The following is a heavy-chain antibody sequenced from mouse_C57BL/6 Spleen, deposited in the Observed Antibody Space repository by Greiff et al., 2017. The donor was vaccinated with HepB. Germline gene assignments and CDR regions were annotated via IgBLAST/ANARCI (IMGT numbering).Heavy chain of an antibody. V-gene: IGHV7-1*01. CDR2: SRNKANDYTT. CDR3: ARDIYYGMDY. Sequence: EVHLVESGGGLVQSGRSLRLSCATSGFTFSDFYMEWVRQAPGKGLEWIAASRNKANDYTTEYSASVKGRFIVSRDTSQSILYLQMNALRAEDTAIYYCARDIYYGMDYWGQGTSVTVSS. J-gene: IGHJ4*01. CDR1: GFTFSDFY.